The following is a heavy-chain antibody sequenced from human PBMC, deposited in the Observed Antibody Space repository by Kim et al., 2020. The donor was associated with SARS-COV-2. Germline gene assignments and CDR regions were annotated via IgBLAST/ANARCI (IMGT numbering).Heavy chain of an antibody. CDR3: ARSIVPGTDY. CDR2: ISGSGSYT. CDR1: GFTFSSYS. J-gene: IGHJ4*02. Sequence: GGSLRLSCAASGFTFSSYSMNWVRQAPGKGLEWVSSISGSGSYTYYADSVKGRFTISRDNAKNSLYLQMNSLRAEDTAVYYCARSIVPGTDYWGQGTLVTVSS. V-gene: IGHV3-21*01. D-gene: IGHD2-8*01.